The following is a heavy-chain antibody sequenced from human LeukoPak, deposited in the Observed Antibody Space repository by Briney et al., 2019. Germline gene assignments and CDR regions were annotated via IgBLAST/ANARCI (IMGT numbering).Heavy chain of an antibody. V-gene: IGHV3-7*03. Sequence: PGGSLRLSCAASGFTFGSYWMSWVRQAPGKGLEWVANIKQDGSEKYYVDSVKGRFTISRDNAKNSLYLQMNSLRAEDMALYYCAQGAGYTYYYYYMDVWGKGTTVTVSS. D-gene: IGHD1-1*01. CDR3: AQGAGYTYYYYYMDV. CDR2: IKQDGSEK. CDR1: GFTFGSYW. J-gene: IGHJ6*03.